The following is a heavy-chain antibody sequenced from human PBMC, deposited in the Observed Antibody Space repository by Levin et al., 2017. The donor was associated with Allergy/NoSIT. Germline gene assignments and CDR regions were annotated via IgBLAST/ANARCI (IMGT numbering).Heavy chain of an antibody. CDR3: ARHRATNDF. V-gene: IGHV4-59*08. D-gene: IGHD3-3*01. Sequence: PSETLSLTCTVSGGSISTYYWSWIRQPPGEGLEWIGSINYSGSTNYNPSLKSRVTISVDTSKNQFSLKLSSVTAAVTAVYYCARHRATNDFWGQGNLVTVSS. J-gene: IGHJ4*02. CDR2: INYSGST. CDR1: GGSISTYY.